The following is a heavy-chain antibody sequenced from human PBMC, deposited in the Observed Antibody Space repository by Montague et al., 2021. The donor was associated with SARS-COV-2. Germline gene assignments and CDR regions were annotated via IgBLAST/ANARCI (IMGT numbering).Heavy chain of an antibody. D-gene: IGHD3-10*01. CDR3: ARESGDVVRGDRYYYFDY. V-gene: IGHV3-33*01. J-gene: IGHJ4*02. CDR2: IWYDGSNK. CDR1: GFTFSSYG. Sequence: SLRLSCAASGFTFSSYGMHWVRQAPGKGLEWVAVIWYDGSNKYYADSVKGRFTISRDNSKNTLYLQMNSLRAEDTAVYYCARESGDVVRGDRYYYFDYWGQGTLVTVSS.